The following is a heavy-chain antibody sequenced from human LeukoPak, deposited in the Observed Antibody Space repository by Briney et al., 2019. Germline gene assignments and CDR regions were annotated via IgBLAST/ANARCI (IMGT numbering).Heavy chain of an antibody. Sequence: SETLSLTCAVSGGPFSGYFWSWIRQSTGKGLEWIGEIHNSGTTNYNPSLNSRVTISEDTSKNQFYLNLSSVTAADTAVYYCARRYYYNLGSFPFDFWGQGTLVTVSS. V-gene: IGHV4-34*01. D-gene: IGHD3-10*01. J-gene: IGHJ4*02. CDR3: ARRYYYNLGSFPFDF. CDR1: GGPFSGYF. CDR2: IHNSGTT.